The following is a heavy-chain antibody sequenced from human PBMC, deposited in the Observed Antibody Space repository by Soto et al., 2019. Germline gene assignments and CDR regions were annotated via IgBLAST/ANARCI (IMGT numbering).Heavy chain of an antibody. CDR3: SRRYCSGDRCPGIGFDY. J-gene: IGHJ4*02. CDR1: GFIFRNYD. D-gene: IGHD2-15*01. V-gene: IGHV3-13*01. CDR2: IGSDYKT. Sequence: GGSLRLSCAASGFIFRNYDMHWVRQGTGKGLEWVSAIGSDYKTYYAGSVKGRFTISRENAGNSLYLQMNSLTAGDTATYYCSRRYCSGDRCPGIGFDYWGRGILVT.